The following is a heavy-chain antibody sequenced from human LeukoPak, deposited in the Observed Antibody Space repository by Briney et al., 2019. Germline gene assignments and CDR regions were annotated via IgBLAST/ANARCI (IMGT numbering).Heavy chain of an antibody. CDR3: ASYYDILTGYYKFDP. CDR2: FDPEDGET. Sequence: ASMKVSCKVSGYTLTELSMHWVRQAPGKGLEWMGGFDPEDGETIYAQKFQGRVTMTEDTSTDTAYMELSSLRSEDTAVYYCASYYDILTGYYKFDPWGQGTLVTVSS. V-gene: IGHV1-24*01. J-gene: IGHJ5*02. D-gene: IGHD3-9*01. CDR1: GYTLTELS.